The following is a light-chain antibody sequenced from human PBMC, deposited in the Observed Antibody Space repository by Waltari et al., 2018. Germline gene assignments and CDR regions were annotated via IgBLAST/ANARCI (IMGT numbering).Light chain of an antibody. J-gene: IGLJ2*01. V-gene: IGLV2-14*01. CDR3: SPNAGASSLE. CDR2: DVS. Sequence: QSALTQPASVSGSPGQSITISCTGTSGDVGGENYVSWYQQHPGKAPKLMIYDVSNRPPGVFNPFPASRSGNPAPWTISGRQAEDGGDYSGSPNAGASSLELGGGTSLT. CDR1: SGDVGGENY.